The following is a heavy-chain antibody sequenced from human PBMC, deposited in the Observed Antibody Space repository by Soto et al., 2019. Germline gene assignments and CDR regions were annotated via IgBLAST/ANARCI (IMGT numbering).Heavy chain of an antibody. D-gene: IGHD1-26*01. Sequence: EMKLVESGGGLVQPGRSLRLSCAASGFTFDDYAVHWVRQAPGKGLEWVSGISWNSGIIDYADSVKGRFTISRDNAKNSLSLQMNSLRPEDTALYYCAKDFEWGGSHVNHAFDIWGQGTMVSVSS. V-gene: IGHV3-9*01. J-gene: IGHJ3*02. CDR1: GFTFDDYA. CDR3: AKDFEWGGSHVNHAFDI. CDR2: ISWNSGII.